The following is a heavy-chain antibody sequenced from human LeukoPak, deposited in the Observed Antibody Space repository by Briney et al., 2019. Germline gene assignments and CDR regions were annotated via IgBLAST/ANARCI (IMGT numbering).Heavy chain of an antibody. V-gene: IGHV4-61*01. CDR2: IYYSGST. J-gene: IGHJ4*02. Sequence: SETLSLTCTVSGDPVSRGSYYWSWIRQPPGKGLEWIGYIYYSGSTYYNPSLKSRVTISVDTSKNQFSLKLSSVTAADTAVYYCARAIVGARYYFDYWGQGTLVTVSS. D-gene: IGHD1-26*01. CDR1: GDPVSRGSYY. CDR3: ARAIVGARYYFDY.